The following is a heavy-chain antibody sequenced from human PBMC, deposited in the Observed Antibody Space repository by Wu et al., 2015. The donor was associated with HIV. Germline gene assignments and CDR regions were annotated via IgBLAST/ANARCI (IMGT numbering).Heavy chain of an antibody. V-gene: IGHV1-69*13. CDR2: IIPIFGTA. D-gene: IGHD5-12*01. CDR1: GGTFSSYA. CDR3: ARNLRYSGYDWVAFDI. J-gene: IGHJ3*02. Sequence: QVRLVQSGAEVKKPGSSVKVSCKASGGTFSSYAISWVRQAPGQGLEWMGRIIPIFGTANYAQKFQGRVTITADESTSTAYMELSSLRSEDTAVYYCARNLRYSGYDWVAFDIWGQGTMVTVSS.